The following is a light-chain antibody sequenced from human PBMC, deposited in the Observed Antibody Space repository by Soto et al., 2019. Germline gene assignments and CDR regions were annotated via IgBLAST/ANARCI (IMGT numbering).Light chain of an antibody. CDR1: SSNIGNNY. Sequence: HSERTQPASVSTAPGQKVSITCSGSSSNIGNNYVSWYQQLPGTAPKLLIYDNNKRPSGIPDRFSGSKSGTSATLGITGLQTGDEADCYCGTWDSSLSAYVFGTGTKVTVL. J-gene: IGLJ1*01. CDR3: GTWDSSLSAYV. V-gene: IGLV1-51*01. CDR2: DNN.